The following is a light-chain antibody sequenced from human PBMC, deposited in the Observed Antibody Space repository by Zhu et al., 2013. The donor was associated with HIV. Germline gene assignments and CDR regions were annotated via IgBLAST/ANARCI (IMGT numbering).Light chain of an antibody. J-gene: IGKJ4*01. Sequence: DIVLTQSPRTLSLSPGERATLSCRASQDIRNFLAWFQQKPGQAPRLLIYDASNRATGIPDRFSGSGSGTDFILTISSLEPDDFAVYYCHQRYNWPLTLGGGTTVDI. CDR1: QDIRNF. CDR3: HQRYNWPLT. V-gene: IGKV3-11*01. CDR2: DAS.